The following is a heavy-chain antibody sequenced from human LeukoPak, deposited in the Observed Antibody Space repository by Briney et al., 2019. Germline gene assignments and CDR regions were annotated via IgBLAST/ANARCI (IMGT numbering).Heavy chain of an antibody. CDR3: AKADRGSYYGLGDYFAY. V-gene: IGHV3-30*04. CDR1: GFTFSSYA. D-gene: IGHD1-26*01. Sequence: GGSLRLSCAASGFTFSSYAMHWIRQAPGKGLEWVAVISYDERSTYDADSVKGRFTISRDNSENTLYLQMNSLRAEDTAVYYCAKADRGSYYGLGDYFAYWGQGTLVTVSS. J-gene: IGHJ4*02. CDR2: ISYDERST.